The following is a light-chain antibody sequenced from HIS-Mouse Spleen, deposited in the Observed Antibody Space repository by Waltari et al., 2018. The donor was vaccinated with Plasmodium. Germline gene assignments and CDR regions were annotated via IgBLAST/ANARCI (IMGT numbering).Light chain of an antibody. CDR2: KAS. CDR3: QQYNSYSPLT. V-gene: IGKV1-5*03. Sequence: DIQMTQSPSPLSASVSDRVTITCRASQSISSWLAWYQQKPGKAPKLLIYKASSLESGVPSRFSGSGSGTEFTLTISSLQPDDFATYYCQQYNSYSPLTFGPGTKVDIK. J-gene: IGKJ3*01. CDR1: QSISSW.